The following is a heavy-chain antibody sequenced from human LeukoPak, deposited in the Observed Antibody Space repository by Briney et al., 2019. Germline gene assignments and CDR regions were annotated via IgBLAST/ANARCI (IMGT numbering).Heavy chain of an antibody. D-gene: IGHD6-19*01. CDR1: GGSFSGYY. CDR2: INHSGST. CDR3: ARARGRIAVAGINY. J-gene: IGHJ4*02. Sequence: SETLSLTCAVHGGSFSGYYWSWIRQPPGKGLEWIGEINHSGSTNYNPSLKSRVTISVDTSKNQFSLKLSSVTAADTAVYYCARARGRIAVAGINYWGQGTLVTVSS. V-gene: IGHV4-34*01.